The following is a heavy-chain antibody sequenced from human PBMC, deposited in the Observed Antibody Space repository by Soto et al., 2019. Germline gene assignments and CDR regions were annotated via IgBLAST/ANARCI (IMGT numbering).Heavy chain of an antibody. CDR3: ARRTDSDCWSGSPTTYDY. J-gene: IGHJ4*02. CDR2: IYPGDSDT. CDR1: GYRFTSYW. D-gene: IGHD3-3*01. V-gene: IGHV5-51*01. Sequence: PGESLKISCKGSGYRFTSYWIGWVRQMPGKGLEWMGIIYPGDSDTRYSPSFQGQVTISADKSISTAYLQWSSLQASDTAMYYCARRTDSDCWSGSPTTYDYWGQGPLVTVSS.